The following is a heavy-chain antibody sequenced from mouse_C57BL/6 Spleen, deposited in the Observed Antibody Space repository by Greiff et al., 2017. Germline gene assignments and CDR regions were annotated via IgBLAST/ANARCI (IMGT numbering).Heavy chain of an antibody. CDR1: GYTFTDYY. V-gene: IGHV1-26*01. CDR2: INPNNGGT. Sequence: VQLQQSGPELVKPGASVKISCKASGYTFTDYYMNWVKQSHGKSLEWIGDINPNNGGTSYNQKFKGKAPLTVDKSSSTAYMELRSLTSEDSAVYYCARGGLYDGYYEGELAYWGQGTLVTVSA. CDR3: ARGGLYDGYYEGELAY. D-gene: IGHD2-3*01. J-gene: IGHJ3*01.